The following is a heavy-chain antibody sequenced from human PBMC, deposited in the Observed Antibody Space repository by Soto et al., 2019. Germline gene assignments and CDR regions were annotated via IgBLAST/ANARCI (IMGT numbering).Heavy chain of an antibody. CDR3: ARGQDSSGSPFRY. J-gene: IGHJ4*02. CDR2: IYYSGST. Sequence: SETLSLTCTVSGGSISSYYWSWIRQPPGKGLEWIGYIYYSGSTNYNPSLKSRVTISVDTSKNQFSLKLSSVTAADTAVYYCARGQDSSGSPFRYWGQGTLVTVSS. D-gene: IGHD3-22*01. V-gene: IGHV4-59*12. CDR1: GGSISSYY.